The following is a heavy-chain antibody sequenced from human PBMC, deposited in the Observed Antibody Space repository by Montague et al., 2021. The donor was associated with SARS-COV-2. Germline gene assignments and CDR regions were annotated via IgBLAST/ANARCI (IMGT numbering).Heavy chain of an antibody. CDR3: ARGGGYYNYGLDV. Sequence: SETLSLTCTVAGGSISNYYWSWIRQPPGRGLEWIGYIYYSGSTDXXPSLKSGVTISLDTSKNQFSLKVTSVTAADTAVYYCARGGGYYNYGLDVWGPGTTVTVSS. CDR1: GGSISNYY. V-gene: IGHV4-59*01. D-gene: IGHD3-22*01. J-gene: IGHJ6*02. CDR2: IYYSGST.